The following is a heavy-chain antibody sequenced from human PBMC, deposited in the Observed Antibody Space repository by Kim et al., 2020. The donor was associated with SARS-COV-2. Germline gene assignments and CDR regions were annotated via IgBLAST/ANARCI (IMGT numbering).Heavy chain of an antibody. D-gene: IGHD3-9*01. CDR1: GFTVSSNY. Sequence: GGSLRLSCAASGFTVSSNYMSWVRQAPGKGLEWVSVINRGGSTNYDDDSESSLSITSDNYTNNLFYLQNNSRRDEATAVYCAARDALDFRGEGDIFTVW. V-gene: IGHV3-66*01. CDR2: INRGGST. J-gene: IGHJ3*01. CDR3: ARDALDFRGEGDIFTV.